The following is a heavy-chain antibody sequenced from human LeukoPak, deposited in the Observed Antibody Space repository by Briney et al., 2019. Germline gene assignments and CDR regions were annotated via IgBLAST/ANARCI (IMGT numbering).Heavy chain of an antibody. J-gene: IGHJ4*02. CDR2: FDPEDGET. CDR1: GYTLTELT. D-gene: IGHD3-16*02. Sequence: ASVKVSRKGSGYTLTELTMDWLRQAPGKGLGWMGGFDPEDGETIYAQKFQGRVTMTEDTSTDTAYMELSRLRSEHTDVYYCATDLYVRGSYRIDYWGQGTLVTVSS. CDR3: ATDLYVRGSYRIDY. V-gene: IGHV1-24*01.